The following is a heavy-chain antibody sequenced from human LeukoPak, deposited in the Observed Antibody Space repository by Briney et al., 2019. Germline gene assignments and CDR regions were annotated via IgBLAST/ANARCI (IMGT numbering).Heavy chain of an antibody. CDR1: GFTFGSYW. CDR3: VRAGGSSWSDY. CDR2: IKQDGSEK. Sequence: PGGSLRLSCVASGFTFGSYWMSWVRQAPGQGLEWVANIKQDGSEKHYVDSVKGRFTISRDNAKNSLYLQMASLRAEDTAVYYCVRAGGSSWSDYWGQGTLLIVSS. V-gene: IGHV3-7*01. J-gene: IGHJ4*02. D-gene: IGHD6-13*01.